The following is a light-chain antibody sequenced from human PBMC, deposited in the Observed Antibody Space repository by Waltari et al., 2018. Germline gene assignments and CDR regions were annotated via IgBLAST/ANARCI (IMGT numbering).Light chain of an antibody. CDR1: QTINSNH. V-gene: IGKV3-20*01. CDR3: QQYRASRGT. J-gene: IGKJ1*01. CDR2: GAS. Sequence: DIVLPQSPATISSSPGDIAFLPCRDSQTINSNHLAWYQQKPGQAPRLRIHGASSRAIGVPDRFFGSGAGTDCTLTISRLEPEDSGVYYCQQYRASRGTFGQGTKGEIK.